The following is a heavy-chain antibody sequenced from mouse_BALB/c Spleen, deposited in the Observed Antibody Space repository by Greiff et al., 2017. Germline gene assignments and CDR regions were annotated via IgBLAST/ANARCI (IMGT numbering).Heavy chain of an antibody. CDR3: ARDDGYSFAY. J-gene: IGHJ3*01. D-gene: IGHD2-3*01. Sequence: EVQGVESGGGLVQPGGSRKLSCAASGFTFRSFGMHWVRQAPEKGLEWVAYISSGSSTIYYADTVKGRFTISRVNPKNTLFLQMTSLRSEDTAMYYCARDDGYSFAYWGQGTLVTVSA. CDR1: GFTFRSFG. V-gene: IGHV5-17*02. CDR2: ISSGSSTI.